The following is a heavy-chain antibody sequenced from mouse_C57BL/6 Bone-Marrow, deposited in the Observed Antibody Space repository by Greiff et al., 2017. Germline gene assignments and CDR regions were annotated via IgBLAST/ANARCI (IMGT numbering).Heavy chain of an antibody. V-gene: IGHV5-4*01. J-gene: IGHJ3*01. CDR3: ARDDETGAY. CDR2: ISDGGSYT. CDR1: GFTFSSYA. Sequence: EVKLVESGGGLVKPGGSLKLSCAASGFTFSSYAMSWVRQTPEKRLEWVATISDGGSYTYYPDNVKRRFTISRDNAKNNLYLQMSHLKSEDTAMYYCARDDETGAYWGQGTLVTVSA.